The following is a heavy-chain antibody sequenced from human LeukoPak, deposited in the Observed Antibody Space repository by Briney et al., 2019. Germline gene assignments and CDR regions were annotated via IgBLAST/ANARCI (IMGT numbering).Heavy chain of an antibody. CDR3: ARDLLVGATLYYFDY. CDR2: IYYSGST. Sequence: SETLSLTCTVSGGSISSSSYYWGWIRQPPGKGLEWIGSIYYSGSTYYNPSLKSRVTISVDTSKNQFSLKLSSVTAADTAVYYCARDLLVGATLYYFDYWGQGTLVTVSS. D-gene: IGHD1-26*01. V-gene: IGHV4-39*07. CDR1: GGSISSSSYY. J-gene: IGHJ4*02.